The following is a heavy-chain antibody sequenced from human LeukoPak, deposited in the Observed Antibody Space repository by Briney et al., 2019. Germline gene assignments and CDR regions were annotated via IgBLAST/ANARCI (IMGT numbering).Heavy chain of an antibody. CDR3: ARGGSGWYQWFDP. Sequence: SETLSLTCTVSGGSISNNNYYWGWIRQPPGKGLEWIGGIYYRGSTYYNPSLQSRVTISVDTSKNQFSLKLSSVTAPDTAVYYCARGGSGWYQWFDPWGQGTLVTVSS. J-gene: IGHJ5*02. CDR1: GGSISNNNYY. CDR2: IYYRGST. V-gene: IGHV4-39*01. D-gene: IGHD6-19*01.